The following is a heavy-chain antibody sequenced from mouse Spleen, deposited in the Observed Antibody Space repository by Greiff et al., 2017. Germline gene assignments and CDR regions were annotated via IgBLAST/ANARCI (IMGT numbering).Heavy chain of an antibody. CDR2: ISSGSSTI. CDR1: GFTFSDYG. V-gene: IGHV5-17*01. Sequence: EVMLVESGGGLVKPGGSLKLSCAASGFTFSDYGMHWVRQAPEKGLEWVTYISSGSSTIYYADTVKGRFTISRDNAKNTLFLQMTSLRSEDTAMYYCARGGWGTWFAYWGQGTLVTVSA. CDR3: ARGGWGTWFAY. J-gene: IGHJ3*01. D-gene: IGHD3-3*01.